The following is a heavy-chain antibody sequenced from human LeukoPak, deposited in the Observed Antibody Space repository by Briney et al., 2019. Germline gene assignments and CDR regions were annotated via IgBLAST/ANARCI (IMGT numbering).Heavy chain of an antibody. J-gene: IGHJ3*01. D-gene: IGHD4-17*01. CDR1: GFTFSNYS. CDR3: ARPTYGDYWDAFDV. CDR2: ISRSSSTI. V-gene: IGHV3-48*02. Sequence: GGSLRLSCAASGFTFSNYSMNWVRQAPGKGLEWVSYISRSSSTIFYADSVKGRFTISRDNAKNSLYLQMNSLRDDDTAVYYCARPTYGDYWDAFDVWGQETMVTVSS.